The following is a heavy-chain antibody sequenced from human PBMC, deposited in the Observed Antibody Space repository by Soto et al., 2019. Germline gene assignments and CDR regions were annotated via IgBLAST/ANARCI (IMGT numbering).Heavy chain of an antibody. V-gene: IGHV4-59*01. Sequence: NPSETLSLTCIVSGVSISDYYWSWIRQPPGKGLEWIGYIYYSGNTKYNPSLKSRVTISEDTSKNQFSLKLSSVTAADTAVYYCARDRAYYDSSGLYFDYWGQGTLVTVSS. J-gene: IGHJ4*02. CDR1: GVSISDYY. D-gene: IGHD3-22*01. CDR3: ARDRAYYDSSGLYFDY. CDR2: IYYSGNT.